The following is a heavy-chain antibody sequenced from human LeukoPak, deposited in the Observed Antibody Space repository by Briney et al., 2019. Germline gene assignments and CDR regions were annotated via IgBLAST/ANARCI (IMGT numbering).Heavy chain of an antibody. CDR2: IIPILGIA. CDR1: GGTFSSYA. D-gene: IGHD6-19*01. J-gene: IGHJ4*02. CDR3: ASGRSFPAYSSGLED. Sequence: SVTVSCKASGGTFSSYAISWVRQAPGQGLEWMGRIIPILGIANYAQKFQGRVTITADKSTSTAYMELSSLRSEDTAVYYCASGRSFPAYSSGLEDWGQGTLVTVSS. V-gene: IGHV1-69*04.